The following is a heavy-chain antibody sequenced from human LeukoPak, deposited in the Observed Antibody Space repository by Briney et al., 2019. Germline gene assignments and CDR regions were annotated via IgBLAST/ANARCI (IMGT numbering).Heavy chain of an antibody. J-gene: IGHJ6*02. CDR2: ISPYNGNI. CDR3: ARLISLTTPPYFYYDMDV. Sequence: ASVKVSCKTSGYTFSNYDITWVRQAPGQGLEWMGWISPYNGNINYAQNIQGRVTMTTDTSTSTAYMELRSLRFEDTAVYYCARLISLTTPPYFYYDMDVWGQGTPVIVSS. V-gene: IGHV1-18*01. CDR1: GYTFSNYD. D-gene: IGHD1-1*01.